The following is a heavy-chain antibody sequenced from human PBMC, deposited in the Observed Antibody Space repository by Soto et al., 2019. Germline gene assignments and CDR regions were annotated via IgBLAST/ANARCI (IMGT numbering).Heavy chain of an antibody. CDR1: GFTFTSHS. J-gene: IGHJ6*02. Sequence: GGSLRLSCAASGFTFTSHSMNWVRQAPGKGLQWVSSIGSSSSYIYYADSMKGRFTISRDNATNSLFLQMNSLRAEDTAVYYCARDGTDFWSGSYYYYGLDVWGQGTTVTVSS. V-gene: IGHV3-21*01. D-gene: IGHD3-3*01. CDR3: ARDGTDFWSGSYYYYGLDV. CDR2: IGSSSSYI.